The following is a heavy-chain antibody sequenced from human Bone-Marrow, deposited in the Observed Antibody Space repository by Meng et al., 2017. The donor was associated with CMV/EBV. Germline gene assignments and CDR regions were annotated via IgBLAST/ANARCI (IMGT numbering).Heavy chain of an antibody. CDR3: ARAHYYDSSGYYGDAFDI. J-gene: IGHJ3*02. D-gene: IGHD3-22*01. V-gene: IGHV4-39*07. CDR1: GGSISSSSYY. CDR2: IYYSGST. Sequence: GSLRLSCTVSGGSISSSSYYWGWIRQPPRKGLEWIGSIYYSGSTYYNPSLKSRVTISVDTSKNQFSLKLSSVTAADTAVYYCARAHYYDSSGYYGDAFDIWGQGTMVTVSS.